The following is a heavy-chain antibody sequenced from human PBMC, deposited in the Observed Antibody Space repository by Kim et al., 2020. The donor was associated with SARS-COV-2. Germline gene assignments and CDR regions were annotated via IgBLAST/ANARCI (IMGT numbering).Heavy chain of an antibody. CDR3: AKSTWSGYISTCFDY. CDR1: GFTFSSYV. J-gene: IGHJ4*02. CDR2: IASDGSIE. D-gene: IGHD3-3*01. V-gene: IGHV3-30*18. Sequence: GGSLILSCAASGFTFSSYVIHWVRQSPGTGLEWVAVIASDGSIEYYADSVKGRFTISRHNSKNTLYLHMNTLRAEDTAVYYCAKSTWSGYISTCFDYWGQGTLVTVSS.